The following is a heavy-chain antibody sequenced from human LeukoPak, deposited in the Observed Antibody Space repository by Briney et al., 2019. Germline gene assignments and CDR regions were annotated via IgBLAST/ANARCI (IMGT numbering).Heavy chain of an antibody. CDR2: ITASGGST. J-gene: IGHJ4*02. CDR1: GFTFSSYA. CDR3: AKGLGFWSGYYTPFDY. D-gene: IGHD3-3*01. Sequence: GGSLRLSCAASGFTFSSYAMSWVRQTPGKGLEWVSGITASGGSTYHADSEKGRFTISRDNSINTLNLQMNNLRAEDTAIYYCAKGLGFWSGYYTPFDYWGQGSSVTVSS. V-gene: IGHV3-23*01.